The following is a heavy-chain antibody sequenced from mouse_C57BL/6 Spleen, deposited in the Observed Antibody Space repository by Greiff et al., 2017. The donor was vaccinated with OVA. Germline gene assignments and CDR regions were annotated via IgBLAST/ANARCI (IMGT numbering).Heavy chain of an antibody. Sequence: QVQLQQPGAELVKPGASVKMSCKASGYTFTSYWITWVKQRPGQGLEWIGDIYPGSGSTNYNEKFKSKATLTVDTSSSTAYMQLSSLTSEDSAVYYCARDNYDYDRGSAMDYWGQGTSVTVSS. CDR2: IYPGSGST. J-gene: IGHJ4*01. CDR1: GYTFTSYW. CDR3: ARDNYDYDRGSAMDY. V-gene: IGHV1-55*01. D-gene: IGHD2-4*01.